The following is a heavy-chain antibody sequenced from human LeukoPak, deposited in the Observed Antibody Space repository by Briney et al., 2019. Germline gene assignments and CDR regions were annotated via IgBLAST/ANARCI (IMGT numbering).Heavy chain of an antibody. V-gene: IGHV3-48*01. Sequence: GGSLRLSCAASGFTFSSYSMSWVRQAPGKGLEWVSYISSSSSTIYYADSVKGRFTISRDNAKNSLYLQMNSLRAEDTAVYYCARQSRSGWYLDWGQGTLVTVSS. D-gene: IGHD6-19*01. CDR1: GFTFSSYS. CDR3: ARQSRSGWYLD. CDR2: ISSSSSTI. J-gene: IGHJ4*02.